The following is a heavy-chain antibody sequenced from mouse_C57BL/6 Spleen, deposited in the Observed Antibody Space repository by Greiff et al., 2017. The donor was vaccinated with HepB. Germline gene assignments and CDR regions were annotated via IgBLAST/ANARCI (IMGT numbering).Heavy chain of an antibody. CDR3: ARPLYDYDDAMDY. Sequence: EVKLVESGGGLVKPGGSLKLSCAASGFTFSDYGMHWVRQAPEKGLEWVAYISSGSSTIYYADTVKGRFTISRDNAKNTLFLQMTSLRSEDTAMYYCARPLYDYDDAMDYWGQGTSVTVSS. J-gene: IGHJ4*01. CDR2: ISSGSSTI. V-gene: IGHV5-17*01. CDR1: GFTFSDYG. D-gene: IGHD2-4*01.